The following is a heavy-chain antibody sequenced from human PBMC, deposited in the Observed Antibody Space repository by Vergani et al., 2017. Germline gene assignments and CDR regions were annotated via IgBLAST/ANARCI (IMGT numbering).Heavy chain of an antibody. CDR1: GYIFKNYY. CDR2: LNPTTGHT. CDR3: ARSIGYCAGATCRAYYFDH. J-gene: IGHJ5*02. D-gene: IGHD2-21*01. Sequence: QVQLVQSGAEVKKPGASVTVSCTASGYIFKNYYIHWLRQAPGQAFEWMGILNPTTGHTTSALKFMGRVDMTRDPSTDTSTRTVQMTLSSLRSEDTAVYYCARSIGYCAGATCRAYYFDHWGQGTRVTVSS. V-gene: IGHV1-46*02.